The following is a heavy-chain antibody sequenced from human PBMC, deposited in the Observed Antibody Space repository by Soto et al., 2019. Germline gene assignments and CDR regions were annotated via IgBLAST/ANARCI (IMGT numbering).Heavy chain of an antibody. J-gene: IGHJ4*02. V-gene: IGHV3-64*02. CDR3: ARGPRAWAGIGEYYFDY. CDR1: GFTLSNYA. Sequence: PAGSLRLSCETSGFTLSNYAMQWVRQAPGKGLEYVSGITSNGATTYYIDSVKGRFITSRDNSKNKLYLQMGGLRPEDMAVYYCARGPRAWAGIGEYYFDYWGQGALVTVSS. CDR2: ITSNGATT. D-gene: IGHD1-26*01.